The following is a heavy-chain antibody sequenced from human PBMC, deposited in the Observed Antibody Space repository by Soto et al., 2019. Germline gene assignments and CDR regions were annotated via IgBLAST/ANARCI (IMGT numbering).Heavy chain of an antibody. V-gene: IGHV1-2*04. Sequence: QVQLVQSGAEVKKPGASVKVSCKASGYTFIGYYMYWVRQAPGQGLEWMGWINPNSGGTNYAQKFQGWVTMTRDTPISTAYMELSRLRSDDTAVYYCAVAAAETDPPGWIDYYYGMDVWGQGTTVTVSS. D-gene: IGHD6-13*01. J-gene: IGHJ6*02. CDR3: AVAAAETDPPGWIDYYYGMDV. CDR1: GYTFIGYY. CDR2: INPNSGGT.